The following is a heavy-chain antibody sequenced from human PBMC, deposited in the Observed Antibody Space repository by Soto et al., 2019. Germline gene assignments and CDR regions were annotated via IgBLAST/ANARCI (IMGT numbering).Heavy chain of an antibody. Sequence: DVQLVESGGGWVQPGRSLRLSCAAYGFTFDVYAMHWLRQAPGKGLEWVSGINYNSGSVGYADSVKGRFTISRDNAKNSLHLQMNSLRAEDTAVYYCAKDISLRGWVYLVVEYWGQGTLVTVSP. V-gene: IGHV3-9*01. CDR2: INYNSGSV. CDR3: AKDISLRGWVYLVVEY. D-gene: IGHD6-13*01. J-gene: IGHJ4*02. CDR1: GFTFDVYA.